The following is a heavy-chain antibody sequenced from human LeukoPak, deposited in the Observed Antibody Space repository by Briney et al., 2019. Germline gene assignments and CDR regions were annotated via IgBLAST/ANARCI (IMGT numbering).Heavy chain of an antibody. CDR3: ARVVATIAKWFDP. CDR1: GFTFSDYY. V-gene: IGHV3-11*04. Sequence: PRGSLRHSCAASGFTFSDYYMSWIRQAPGKGLEWVSYISSSGSTIYYADSVKGRFTISRDNAKNSLYLQMNSLRAEDTAVYYCARVVATIAKWFDPWGQGTPVAVSS. CDR2: ISSSGSTI. D-gene: IGHD5-12*01. J-gene: IGHJ5*02.